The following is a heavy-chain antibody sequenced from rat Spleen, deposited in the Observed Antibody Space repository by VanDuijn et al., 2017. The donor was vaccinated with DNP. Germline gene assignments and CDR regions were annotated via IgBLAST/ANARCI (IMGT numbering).Heavy chain of an antibody. Sequence: DVQLQESGSGLVKPSQSLSLTCSVTGYSITSNYWGWIRKFPGNKMEYIGHISYSGSTNYNPSLKSRLSITRDTSKNHFLLHLNSVTTEDTATYYCARWTRYFDYWGQGIMVTVSS. D-gene: IGHD1-7*01. V-gene: IGHV3-1*01. CDR2: ISYSGST. J-gene: IGHJ2*01. CDR3: ARWTRYFDY. CDR1: GYSITSNY.